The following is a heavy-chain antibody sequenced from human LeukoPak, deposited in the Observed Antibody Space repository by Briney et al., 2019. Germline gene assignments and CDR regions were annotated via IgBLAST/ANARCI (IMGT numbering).Heavy chain of an antibody. V-gene: IGHV3-23*01. D-gene: IGHD2-15*01. Sequence: PGGSLRLSCAASGFTFSSYAMSWVRQAPGKGLEWVSAISGSGGSTYYADSVKGRFTISRDNSKNTLYLQMNSLRAEDTAVYYCAKDGDIVVVVAATTFDYWGQGTLVTVSS. CDR3: AKDGDIVVVVAATTFDY. J-gene: IGHJ4*02. CDR1: GFTFSSYA. CDR2: ISGSGGST.